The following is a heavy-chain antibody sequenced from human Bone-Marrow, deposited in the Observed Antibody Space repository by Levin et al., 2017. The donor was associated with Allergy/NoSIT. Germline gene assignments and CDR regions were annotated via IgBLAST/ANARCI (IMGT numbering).Heavy chain of an antibody. CDR2: ISSGATI. CDR3: AKDLLDFYGMDV. Sequence: GGSLRLSCAASGFTFSDYDMNWIRQAPGKGLEWVSYISSGATIYYADSVKGRFTISRDNAKNSLYLQMNSLRAEDTAVDYCAKDLLDFYGMDVWGQGTTVTVSS. CDR1: GFTFSDYD. J-gene: IGHJ6*02. V-gene: IGHV3-11*01.